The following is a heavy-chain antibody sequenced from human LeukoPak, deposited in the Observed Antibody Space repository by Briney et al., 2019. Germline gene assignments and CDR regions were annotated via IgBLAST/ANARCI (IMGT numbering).Heavy chain of an antibody. D-gene: IGHD1-26*01. CDR2: ISSGSSYI. V-gene: IGHV3-21*01. CDR1: GFTFSSYS. Sequence: PGGSLRLSCAASGFTFSSYSMNWVRQAPGKGLEWVSSISSGSSYIYYADSVKGRFTISRDNAKNSLYLQMNSLRAEDTAVYNCARSGRVTQNWFDPWGQGTLVTVSS. CDR3: ARSGRVTQNWFDP. J-gene: IGHJ5*02.